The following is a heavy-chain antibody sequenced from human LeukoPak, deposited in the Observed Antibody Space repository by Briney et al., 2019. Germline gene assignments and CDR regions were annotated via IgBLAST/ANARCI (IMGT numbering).Heavy chain of an antibody. Sequence: SETLSLTCTVSGGSLSSSSYYWGWIRQPPGKGLEWIGSMDYGGRTYYNPSLKSRVTISVDMSNNRFSLKLSSVTAADTAVYYCARVRRWELRAGRGYYYYMDVWGKGTTVTVSS. J-gene: IGHJ6*03. CDR2: MDYGGRT. D-gene: IGHD1-26*01. CDR3: ARVRRWELRAGRGYYYYMDV. V-gene: IGHV4-39*07. CDR1: GGSLSSSSYY.